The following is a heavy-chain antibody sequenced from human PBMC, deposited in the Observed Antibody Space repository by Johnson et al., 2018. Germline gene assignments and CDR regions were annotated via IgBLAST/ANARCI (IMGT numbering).Heavy chain of an antibody. J-gene: IGHJ3*02. D-gene: IGHD4-11*01. Sequence: QLVESGGGLVQPGGTMRLSCAASGFTFVDYGMHWVRQGPGKGLEWVSGISRNSGDIGYADSVKGRLPISRDNAKNSLYLQMNSLGAEDTALYYCAKDIGATDTTSSAFEIWGQGTKVTVSS. CDR2: ISRNSGDI. V-gene: IGHV3-9*01. CDR3: AKDIGATDTTSSAFEI. CDR1: GFTFVDYG.